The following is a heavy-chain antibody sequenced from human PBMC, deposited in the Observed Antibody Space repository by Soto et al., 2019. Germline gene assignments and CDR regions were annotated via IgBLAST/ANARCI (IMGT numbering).Heavy chain of an antibody. Sequence: SETLSLTCTVSGGSISSSSYYWGWIRQPPGKGLEWIGSIYYSGSTYYNPSLKSRVTISVDTSKNQFSLKLSSVTAADTAVYYCARQKTYVDIVATINGYFDYWGQGTLVTVSS. V-gene: IGHV4-39*01. J-gene: IGHJ4*02. D-gene: IGHD5-12*01. CDR2: IYYSGST. CDR3: ARQKTYVDIVATINGYFDY. CDR1: GGSISSSSYY.